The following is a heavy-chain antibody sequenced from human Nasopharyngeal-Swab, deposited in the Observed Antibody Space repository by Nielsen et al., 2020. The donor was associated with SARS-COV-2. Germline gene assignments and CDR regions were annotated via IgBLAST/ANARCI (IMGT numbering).Heavy chain of an antibody. J-gene: IGHJ4*02. D-gene: IGHD1-26*01. CDR1: GGSVSTSPYF. V-gene: IGHV4-39*01. Sequence: SETLSLTCPVSGGSVSTSPYFWGWIRQPPGKGLEWIGTVYYSGSTYYNPSLKSRVTISVDTSKNQFSLKLNSVTATDTAVYYCARGYGSFPYYFDHWGQGTLVTVSS. CDR3: ARGYGSFPYYFDH. CDR2: VYYSGST.